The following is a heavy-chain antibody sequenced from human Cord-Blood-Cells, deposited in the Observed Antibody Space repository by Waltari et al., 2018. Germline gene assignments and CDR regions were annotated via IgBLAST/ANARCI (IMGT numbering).Heavy chain of an antibody. V-gene: IGHV4-34*01. CDR1: GGSFSGYY. D-gene: IGHD4-4*01. J-gene: IGHJ4*02. Sequence: QVQLQQWGAGLLKPSETLSLTCAVYGGSFSGYYRSWIRQPPGKGLEWIGEINHSGSTNYNPSLKSRVTISVDTSKNQFSLKLSSVTAADTAVYYCARGPARTTLDYWGQGTLVTVSS. CDR3: ARGPARTTLDY. CDR2: INHSGST.